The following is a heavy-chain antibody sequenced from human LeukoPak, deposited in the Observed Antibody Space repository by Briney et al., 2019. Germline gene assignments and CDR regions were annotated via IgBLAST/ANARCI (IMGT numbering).Heavy chain of an antibody. D-gene: IGHD7-27*01. CDR1: GYPFTSYD. V-gene: IGHV1-18*01. CDR2: IGAYNGNT. Sequence: GASVKVSCKASGYPFTSYDINWVRQAPGQGLEWMGWIGAYNGNTNYAQRLQGRVTMTTDTSTSTAYMELRSLRSDDTAVYYCARSRLTGEFDYWGQGTLVTVSS. CDR3: ARSRLTGEFDY. J-gene: IGHJ4*02.